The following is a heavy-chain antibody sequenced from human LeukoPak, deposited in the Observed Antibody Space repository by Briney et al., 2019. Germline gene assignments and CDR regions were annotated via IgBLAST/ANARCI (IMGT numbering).Heavy chain of an antibody. CDR1: GYTFTGYY. V-gene: IGHV1-2*02. J-gene: IGHJ4*02. CDR3: ARERESTYGGFDY. CDR2: INPNSGGT. Sequence: AASVKVSCKASGYTFTGYYMHWVRQAPGQGLEWMGWINPNSGGTNYAQKFQGRVTMTRDTSISTAYMELSRLRSDDTAVYYCARERESTYGGFDYWGQGTLVTVSS. D-gene: IGHD4-23*01.